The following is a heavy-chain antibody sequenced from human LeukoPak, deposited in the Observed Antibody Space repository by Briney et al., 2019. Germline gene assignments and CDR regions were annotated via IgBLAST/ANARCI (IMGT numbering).Heavy chain of an antibody. CDR1: GFSFSSYS. V-gene: IGHV3-23*01. CDR2: ITGSGDNT. J-gene: IGHJ4*02. CDR3: AKDKGKGQQLVPYDY. D-gene: IGHD6-13*01. Sequence: PGGSLRLSCAASGFSFSSYSMSWVRQAPGKGLEWVSTITGSGDNTFYADSVKGRLTISRDNSKNTLYLQMNSLRAEHTAVYYCAKDKGKGQQLVPYDYWGQGTLVTVSS.